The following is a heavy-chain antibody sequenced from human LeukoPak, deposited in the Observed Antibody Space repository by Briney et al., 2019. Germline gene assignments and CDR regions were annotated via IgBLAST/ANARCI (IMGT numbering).Heavy chain of an antibody. J-gene: IGHJ4*02. CDR2: IYDSGTT. CDR3: ARHLVGAAEFHY. Sequence: SETLSLTCTVSGDSISSNSYYWGWIRQPPGKGLQWIGSIYDSGTTYCNPSLKSRVTISVDASKNQFSLKLSSVTAADTAVYYCARHLVGAAEFHYWGQGTLVTVSS. CDR1: GDSISSNSYY. D-gene: IGHD1-26*01. V-gene: IGHV4-39*01.